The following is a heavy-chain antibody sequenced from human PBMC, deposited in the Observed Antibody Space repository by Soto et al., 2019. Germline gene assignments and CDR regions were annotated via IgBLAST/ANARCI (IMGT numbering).Heavy chain of an antibody. V-gene: IGHV3-33*01. CDR3: ARDSRYGSSWYRY. J-gene: IGHJ4*02. Sequence: QVQLVESGGGVVQPGRSLRLSCAASGFTFSSYGMHWVRQAPGKGLEWVAVIWYDGSNKYYADSVKGRFTISRDNSKNTPYLQMNSLRAEDTAVYYCARDSRYGSSWYRYWGQGTLVTVSS. CDR1: GFTFSSYG. CDR2: IWYDGSNK. D-gene: IGHD6-13*01.